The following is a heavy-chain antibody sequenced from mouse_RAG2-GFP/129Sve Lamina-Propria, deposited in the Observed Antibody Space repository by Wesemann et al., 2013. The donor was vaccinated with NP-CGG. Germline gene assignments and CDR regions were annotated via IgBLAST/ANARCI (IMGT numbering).Heavy chain of an antibody. J-gene: IGHJ4*01. D-gene: IGHD2-13*01. CDR2: IDPSDSET. Sequence: EGNGAIDPSDSETHYNQKFKDKATLTVDKSSSTAYMQLSSLTSEDSAVYYCARKGLLRGLAMDYWGQGTSVTVSS. V-gene: IGHV1-52*01. CDR3: ARKGLLRGLAMDY.